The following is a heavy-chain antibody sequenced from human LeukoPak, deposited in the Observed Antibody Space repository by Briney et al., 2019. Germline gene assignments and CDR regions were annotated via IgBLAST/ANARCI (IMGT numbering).Heavy chain of an antibody. CDR2: ISWNSGSI. CDR1: GFTFDDYA. Sequence: GGSLRLSCAASGFTFDDYAMHWVRQGPGKGLEWVSGISWNSGSIGYADSVKGRFTISRDNSKNSLYLQMNSLRAEDTALYYCAKGYYYDSSRTDYFDYWGRGTLVTGSS. D-gene: IGHD3-22*01. J-gene: IGHJ4*02. CDR3: AKGYYYDSSRTDYFDY. V-gene: IGHV3-9*01.